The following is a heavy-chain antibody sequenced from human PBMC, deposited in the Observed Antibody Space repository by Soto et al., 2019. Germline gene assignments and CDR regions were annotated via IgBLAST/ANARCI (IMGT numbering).Heavy chain of an antibody. CDR1: GFTFSSYG. J-gene: IGHJ4*02. D-gene: IGHD3-22*01. V-gene: IGHV3-30*18. CDR3: AKDLYDSSGYSH. CDR2: ISYDGSNK. Sequence: GGSLRLSCAASGFTFSSYGMHWVRQAPGKGLEWVAVISYDGSNKYYADSVKGRFTISRDNSKNTLYLQMNSLRAGDTAVYYCAKDLYDSSGYSHWGQGTLVTVSS.